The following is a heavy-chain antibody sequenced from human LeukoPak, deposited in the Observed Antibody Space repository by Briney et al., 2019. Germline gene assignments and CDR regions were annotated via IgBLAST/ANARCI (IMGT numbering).Heavy chain of an antibody. D-gene: IGHD4-11*01. CDR1: GHSISSGYY. CDR2: MYHRGST. V-gene: IGHV4-38-2*01. CDR3: ARHRGDNSNPRYYFYYMDV. Sequence: SETLSLTCSVSGHSISSGYYWGWIRQPPGKGLEWIGTMYHRGSTYYDPSLKSRVTMSGDTSKNHFSLKLSSVIAADAAVYYCARHRGDNSNPRYYFYYMDVWGKGTTVTVSS. J-gene: IGHJ6*03.